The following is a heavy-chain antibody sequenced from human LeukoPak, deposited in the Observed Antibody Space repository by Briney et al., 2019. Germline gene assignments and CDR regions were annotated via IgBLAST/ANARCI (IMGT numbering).Heavy chain of an antibody. CDR3: ARRGLSCSSTSCYFDY. V-gene: IGHV4-59*08. D-gene: IGHD2-2*01. CDR1: GGSISSYY. CDR2: IYYSGST. J-gene: IGHJ4*02. Sequence: SETLSLTCTVSGGSISSYYWSWIRQPPGKGLEWIGYIYYSGSTNYNPSLKSRVTISVDTSKNQFSLKLSSVTAADTAVYHCARRGLSCSSTSCYFDYWGQGTLVTVSS.